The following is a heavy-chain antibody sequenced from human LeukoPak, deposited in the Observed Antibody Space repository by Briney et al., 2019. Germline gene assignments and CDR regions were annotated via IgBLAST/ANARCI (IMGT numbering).Heavy chain of an antibody. CDR1: GFTFSSYG. V-gene: IGHV3-30*18. Sequence: GGSLRLSCAASGFTFSSYGMHWVRQAPGKGLEGVAVISYDVGKKYYADSVKGRFTISRDNSKNTLYLQMNSLRAEDTAVYYCAKDDYYDTSGYRDWGQGTLVTVSS. J-gene: IGHJ4*02. CDR3: AKDDYYDTSGYRD. D-gene: IGHD3-22*01. CDR2: ISYDVGKK.